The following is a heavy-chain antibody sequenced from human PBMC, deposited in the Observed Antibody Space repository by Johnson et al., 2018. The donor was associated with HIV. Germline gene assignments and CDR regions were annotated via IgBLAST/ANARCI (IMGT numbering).Heavy chain of an antibody. CDR3: GKGLGWELLTHDASDT. J-gene: IGHJ3*02. CDR1: GFTVDDYA. V-gene: IGHV3-9*01. Sequence: VQLVESGGGLVQPARSLRLPCAASGFTVDDYAMHWVRQAPGNGLEWVSGIRCNSGSIGYADSVQGRFTISRDNAKNSLYLQMNSLRAEDTALYYCGKGLGWELLTHDASDTRGQGTMVTVSS. CDR2: IRCNSGSI. D-gene: IGHD1-26*01.